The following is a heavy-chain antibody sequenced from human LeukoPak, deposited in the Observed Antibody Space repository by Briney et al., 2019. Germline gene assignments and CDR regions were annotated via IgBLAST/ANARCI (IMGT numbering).Heavy chain of an antibody. V-gene: IGHV4-39*01. CDR1: GGSISSSSYY. CDR2: IYYSGST. J-gene: IGHJ5*02. Sequence: SETLSLTCTVSGGSISSSSYYWGWIRQPPGKGLEWIGSIYYSGSTSYNSSLKSRVTISVDTSKNHFSLKLSSVTAADTAVYYCARHPYDYGDYRRGRTWGQGTLVTVSS. D-gene: IGHD4-17*01. CDR3: ARHPYDYGDYRRGRT.